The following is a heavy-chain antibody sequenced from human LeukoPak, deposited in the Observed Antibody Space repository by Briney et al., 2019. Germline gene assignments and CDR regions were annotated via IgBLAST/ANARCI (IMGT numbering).Heavy chain of an antibody. CDR2: IIPNVGTA. J-gene: IGHJ3*01. V-gene: IGHV1-69*13. CDR3: VRGEKRWLQLIAFDV. Sequence: SVKVSCKASGGTFSSYAISWVRQPPGQGLEWMVGIIPNVGTAKYAQKFQGRITITADDSKSTAYMELSSLRYEDTTVYYCVRGEKRWLQLIAFDVWGQGTMVTVSS. D-gene: IGHD5-24*01. CDR1: GGTFSSYA.